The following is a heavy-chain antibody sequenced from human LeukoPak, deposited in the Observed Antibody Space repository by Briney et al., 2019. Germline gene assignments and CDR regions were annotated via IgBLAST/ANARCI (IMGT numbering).Heavy chain of an antibody. CDR2: INPNSGDT. CDR3: ARGGKSELGTCDH. D-gene: IGHD7-27*01. V-gene: IGHV1-2*02. Sequence: GASVKVSCKASGYTFTGYYMNWVRQAPGQGLEWMGWINPNSGDTNYAQKFQGRVTMTRDTSISTAYMELRRLKSDDTAVYYCARGGKSELGTCDHWGQGTLVTVSS. J-gene: IGHJ4*02. CDR1: GYTFTGYY.